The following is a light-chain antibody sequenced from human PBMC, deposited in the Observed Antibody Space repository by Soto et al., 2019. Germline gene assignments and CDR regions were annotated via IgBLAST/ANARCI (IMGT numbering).Light chain of an antibody. V-gene: IGKV3-11*01. Sequence: DIVLTQSPATLSLSPGERATLSCRASQSISTSLAWYQQKPGQAPRLLINDAFNRATGIPARFSGSGSGTDFTLTISSLEPEDFAVYYCQQRSSWPPAFGQGTKVDIK. CDR1: QSISTS. J-gene: IGKJ1*01. CDR2: DAF. CDR3: QQRSSWPPA.